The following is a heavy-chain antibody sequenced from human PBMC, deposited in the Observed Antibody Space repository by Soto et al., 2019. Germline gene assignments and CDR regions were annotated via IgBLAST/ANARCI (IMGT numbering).Heavy chain of an antibody. CDR1: GGTFSSYA. CDR2: IIPIFGAA. Sequence: GASVKVSCKASGGTFSSYAISWVRQAPGQGLEWMGGIIPIFGAANYTQKFQGRVTITADESTSTAYMELSSLRSEDTAVYYCALGDDGSGYYYGWFDPWGQGTLVTVSS. J-gene: IGHJ5*02. CDR3: ALGDDGSGYYYGWFDP. D-gene: IGHD3-22*01. V-gene: IGHV1-69*13.